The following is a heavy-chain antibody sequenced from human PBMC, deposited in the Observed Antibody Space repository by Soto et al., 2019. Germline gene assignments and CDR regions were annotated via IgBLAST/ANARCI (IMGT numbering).Heavy chain of an antibody. CDR1: GFTFSDYY. Sequence: PVGSLRLSCAASGFTFSDYYMSWIRQAPGKGLEWLSYISYSSSTIYYADSVKGRFTISRDNAENSQSLQLSGLRAEDTAVYYCARVTYDSSGSYFMDYWGQGILVTVSS. D-gene: IGHD3-22*01. J-gene: IGHJ4*02. CDR3: ARVTYDSSGSYFMDY. CDR2: ISYSSSTI. V-gene: IGHV3-11*01.